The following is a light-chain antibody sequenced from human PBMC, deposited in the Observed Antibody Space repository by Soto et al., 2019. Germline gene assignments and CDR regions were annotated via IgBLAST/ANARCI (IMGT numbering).Light chain of an antibody. CDR3: CSYAGNNIFV. J-gene: IGLJ1*01. V-gene: IGLV2-14*01. Sequence: QSVLTQPASVSGSPGQSITISCTGTSSDVGSYNYVSWYQQHPGKAPKLMIYEVSDRPSGISSRFSGSKSGNTASLTISGLQTEDEADYYCCSYAGNNIFVFGTGTKVTVL. CDR1: SSDVGSYNY. CDR2: EVS.